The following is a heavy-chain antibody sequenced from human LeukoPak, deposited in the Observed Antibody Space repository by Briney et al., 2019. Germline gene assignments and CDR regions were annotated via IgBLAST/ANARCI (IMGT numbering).Heavy chain of an antibody. D-gene: IGHD3-22*01. CDR3: ARHGNYYDSSGYNYYFDY. CDR2: IYYSGST. Sequence: SETLSLTCTVSGVSISSYYWSWIRQPPGKGLEWVGNIYYSGSTKYNPPLKSRVTISVDTSKNHFSLKLSSVTAADTAVYYCARHGNYYDSSGYNYYFDYWGQGTLGTVSS. J-gene: IGHJ4*02. V-gene: IGHV4-59*08. CDR1: GVSISSYY.